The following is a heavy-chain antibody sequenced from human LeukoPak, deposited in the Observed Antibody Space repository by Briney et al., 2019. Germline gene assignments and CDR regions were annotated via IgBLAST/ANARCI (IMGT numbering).Heavy chain of an antibody. J-gene: IGHJ6*02. CDR1: GYTFTSYD. V-gene: IGHV1-8*01. Sequence: ASVKVSCKASGYTFTSYDINWVRQATGQGLEWMGWMNPNSGNTGYAQKFQGRVTMTRNTSISTAYMELSSLRSEDTAVYYCARVGRDYYGSGSYFSRGSYYGMDVWGQGTTVTVSS. CDR3: ARVGRDYYGSGSYFSRGSYYGMDV. D-gene: IGHD3-10*01. CDR2: MNPNSGNT.